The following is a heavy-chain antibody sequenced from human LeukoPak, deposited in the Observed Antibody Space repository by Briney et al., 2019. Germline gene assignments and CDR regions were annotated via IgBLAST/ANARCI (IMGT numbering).Heavy chain of an antibody. Sequence: GGSLRLSCAASGFTFSSYEMNWVRQAPGKGLEWVSYISCSGSTIYYADSVKGRFSISRDNAKNFLFLDMNSLRVEDTAFYHCARKGVGGELGGFDYWGQGTLVTVSS. CDR2: ISCSGSTI. CDR1: GFTFSSYE. CDR3: ARKGVGGELGGFDY. J-gene: IGHJ4*02. D-gene: IGHD3-16*01. V-gene: IGHV3-48*03.